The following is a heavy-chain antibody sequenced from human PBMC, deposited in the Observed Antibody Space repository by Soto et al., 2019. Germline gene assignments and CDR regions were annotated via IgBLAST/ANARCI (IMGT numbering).Heavy chain of an antibody. Sequence: SVKVSCKASGGTFSSYAISWVRQAPGQGLEWMGGIIPIFGTANYAQKFQGRVTITADESTSTAYMELSSLRSEDTAVYYCARESMTNAGGWYLDYGMDVWGQGTTATVSS. CDR2: IIPIFGTA. CDR3: ARESMTNAGGWYLDYGMDV. J-gene: IGHJ6*02. CDR1: GGTFSSYA. V-gene: IGHV1-69*13. D-gene: IGHD6-19*01.